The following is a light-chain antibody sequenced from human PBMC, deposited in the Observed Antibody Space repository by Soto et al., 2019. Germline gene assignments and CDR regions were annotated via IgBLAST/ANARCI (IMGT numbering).Light chain of an antibody. CDR2: KAS. CDR1: ESIDTW. Sequence: DIQMTQSPSTLSASVGDRVIVTCRASESIDTWLAWYQQKPGQAPKLLIYKASTLESGVPSRFSGNKSGAEFTLTISSLQPDDVATYYRQQYDSYPWTFGHGTKVEV. V-gene: IGKV1-5*03. CDR3: QQYDSYPWT. J-gene: IGKJ1*01.